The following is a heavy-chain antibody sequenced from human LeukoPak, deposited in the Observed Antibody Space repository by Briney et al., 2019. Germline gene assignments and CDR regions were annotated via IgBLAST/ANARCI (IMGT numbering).Heavy chain of an antibody. Sequence: GGSLRLSCAASGLTFSSFAMSWVRQAPGKGLEWVSAISGAGGTTSYADSVKGRFTISRDNSRNTLFLQLNSLKAEDTAVYYCVRGPTRSGGYGVDYWGQGTLVTVSS. V-gene: IGHV3-23*01. D-gene: IGHD5-12*01. CDR3: VRGPTRSGGYGVDY. CDR1: GLTFSSFA. J-gene: IGHJ4*02. CDR2: ISGAGGTT.